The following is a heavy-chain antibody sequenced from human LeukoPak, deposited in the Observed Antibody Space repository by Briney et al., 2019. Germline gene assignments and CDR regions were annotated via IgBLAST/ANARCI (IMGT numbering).Heavy chain of an antibody. V-gene: IGHV3-53*01. CDR2: IYSGGST. CDR1: GFTVSSNY. D-gene: IGHD2-21*02. J-gene: IGHJ2*01. Sequence: GGSLRLSCAVSGFTVSSNYMSWVRQAPGKGLEWVSVIYSGGSTYYADSVKGRFTISRDNSKNTLYLQMHSLRAEDTGVYYCAREPVAYCGGDCYSGGYFDLWGRGTLVTVSS. CDR3: AREPVAYCGGDCYSGGYFDL.